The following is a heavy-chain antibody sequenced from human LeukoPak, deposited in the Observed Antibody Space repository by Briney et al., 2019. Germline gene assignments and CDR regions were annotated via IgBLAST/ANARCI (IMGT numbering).Heavy chain of an antibody. V-gene: IGHV5-51*01. Sequence: GESLKISCKGSGYSFTSYWIGWVRQMPGKGLEWMGIIYPGDSDTRYSPSFQGQVTISADKSISTAYLQWSSLQASDTAMYYCARNGCSSGICKTEWGQGTLVIVSS. CDR1: GYSFTSYW. CDR2: IYPGDSDT. CDR3: ARNGCSSGICKTE. J-gene: IGHJ4*02. D-gene: IGHD2-2*01.